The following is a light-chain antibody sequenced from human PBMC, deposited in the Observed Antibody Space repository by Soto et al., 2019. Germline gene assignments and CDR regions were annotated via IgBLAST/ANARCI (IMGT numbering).Light chain of an antibody. J-gene: IGLJ2*01. V-gene: IGLV1-44*01. CDR2: SND. CDR1: SSNIDSNT. CDR3: AAWDDSLNGVV. Sequence: QSVLTQPPSASGTPGQRVTISCSGSSSNIDSNTVNWYQQLPGTAPKLLIYSNDQRPSGVPDRFSGSKSGTSASLAISGLQSEDEADYYCAAWDDSLNGVVFGGGTKVTVL.